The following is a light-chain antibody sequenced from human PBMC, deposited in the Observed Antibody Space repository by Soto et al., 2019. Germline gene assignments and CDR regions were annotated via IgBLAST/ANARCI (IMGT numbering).Light chain of an antibody. V-gene: IGLV2-11*01. CDR1: SSDVGGYNY. CDR2: DVN. Sequence: QSVLTQPRSVSGSPGQSVTISCTGTSSDVGGYNYVSWYQQHPGKAPKFMMYDVNKRPSGVPDRFSGSKSGNTAFLTISGLQGEDEADYYCCSYVASHSLIFGGGTKLTVL. CDR3: CSYVASHSLI. J-gene: IGLJ2*01.